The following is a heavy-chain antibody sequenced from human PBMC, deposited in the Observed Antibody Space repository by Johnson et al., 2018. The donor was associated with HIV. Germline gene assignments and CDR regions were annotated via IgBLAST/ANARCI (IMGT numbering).Heavy chain of an antibody. Sequence: QVHLVESGGGVVQPGGSLRLSCAASGFTCSSYGMHWVRQAPDKGLEWVAFIRYDGSNKYYVDSVKGRFTISRDNAKNSLYLQMNSLRAEDTAVYYCARANGQLGGAFDIWGQGTMVTVSS. V-gene: IGHV3-30*02. D-gene: IGHD6-6*01. CDR2: IRYDGSNK. CDR3: ARANGQLGGAFDI. CDR1: GFTCSSYG. J-gene: IGHJ3*02.